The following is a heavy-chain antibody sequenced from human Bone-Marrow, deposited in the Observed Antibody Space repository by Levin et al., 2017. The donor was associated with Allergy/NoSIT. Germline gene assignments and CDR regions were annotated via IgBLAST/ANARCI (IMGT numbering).Heavy chain of an antibody. J-gene: IGHJ5*02. CDR1: GFVFSRFT. CDR2: IRGSGGSK. D-gene: IGHD2-2*01. Sequence: PGGSLRLSCAASGFVFSRFTMSWVRQAPGKGLEWVSGIRGSGGSKYYADSVKGRFTISRDNSKNTLFLEMNRLRVDDTATYFCAKDIFLSSTNLNWFDPWGQGTLVTVSS. CDR3: AKDIFLSSTNLNWFDP. V-gene: IGHV3-23*01.